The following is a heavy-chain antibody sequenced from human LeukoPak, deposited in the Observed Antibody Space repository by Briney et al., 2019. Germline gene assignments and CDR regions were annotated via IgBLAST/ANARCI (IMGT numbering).Heavy chain of an antibody. CDR3: ARDGAVAGRIFFHH. J-gene: IGHJ1*01. Sequence: GGSLRLSCAASGFTFSIYSMNGVRQAPGKGLEWVSSISKSSSYIHYADSVKGRFTISRDNDKNSLYLQVHSLRAEDTAVYYCARDGAVAGRIFFHHWGQGTLVTVS. CDR2: ISKSSSYI. CDR1: GFTFSIYS. V-gene: IGHV3-21*01. D-gene: IGHD6-19*01.